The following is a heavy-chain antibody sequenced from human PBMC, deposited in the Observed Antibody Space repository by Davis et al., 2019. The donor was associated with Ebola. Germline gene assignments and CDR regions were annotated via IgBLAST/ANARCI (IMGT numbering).Heavy chain of an antibody. D-gene: IGHD5-24*01. CDR3: ARDRRDGPLGYFDY. J-gene: IGHJ4*02. V-gene: IGHV3-74*01. CDR2: INPDETTT. Sequence: PGGSLRLSCAASGFTFSSEWMHWVRQAPGKGLVWVSRINPDETTTTYADSVKGRFTISRDNAKNSLYLQMNSLRAEDTAVYYCARDRRDGPLGYFDYWGQGTLVTVSS. CDR1: GFTFSSEW.